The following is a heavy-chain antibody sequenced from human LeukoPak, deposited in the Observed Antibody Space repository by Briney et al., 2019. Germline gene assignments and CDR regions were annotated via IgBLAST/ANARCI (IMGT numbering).Heavy chain of an antibody. CDR2: ISGDGSST. CDR3: ARELPFDY. Sequence: SGGSLRLSCSASAFTFSSYRMHWVRQTPGKGLVWVSRISGDGSSTTYAESVKGRFTIYRDNAKNTLYLQMNSLRAEDTAVYYCARELPFDYWGQGTLVTVSS. CDR1: AFTFSSYR. J-gene: IGHJ4*02. V-gene: IGHV3-74*01.